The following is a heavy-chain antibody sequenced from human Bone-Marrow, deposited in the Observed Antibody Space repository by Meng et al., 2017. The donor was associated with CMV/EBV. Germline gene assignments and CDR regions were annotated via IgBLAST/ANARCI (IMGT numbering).Heavy chain of an antibody. Sequence: GGSLRLSCAASGFTFSSYAMHWVRQAPGKGLEWVAVISYDGSNKYYADSVKGRFTISRDNSKNTLYLQMNSLRAEDTAVYYCARDLGGVDFGVVRGDYYGMDVWGQGTTVTVSS. CDR1: GFTFSSYA. J-gene: IGHJ6*02. CDR2: ISYDGSNK. D-gene: IGHD3-3*01. V-gene: IGHV3-30*04. CDR3: ARDLGGVDFGVVRGDYYGMDV.